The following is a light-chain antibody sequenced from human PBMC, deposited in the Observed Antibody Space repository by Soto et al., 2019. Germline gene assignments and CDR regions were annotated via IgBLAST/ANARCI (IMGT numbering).Light chain of an antibody. J-gene: IGLJ2*01. Sequence: QSALTQPASVSGSPGQSITFSCTGTSYNVVSWFQQHPGKAPKLMIYEGSKRPSGVSNRFSGSKSGNTASLTISGLQAEDEADYYCCSSADTVVFGGGTTLTVL. CDR1: SYNV. CDR3: CSSADTVV. V-gene: IGLV2-23*01. CDR2: EGS.